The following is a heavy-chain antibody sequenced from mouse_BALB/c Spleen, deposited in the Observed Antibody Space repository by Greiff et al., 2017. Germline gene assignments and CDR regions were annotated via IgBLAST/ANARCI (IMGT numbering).Heavy chain of an antibody. CDR2: ISSGGSYT. CDR3: ARTEGVVAPFDY. D-gene: IGHD1-1*01. J-gene: IGHJ2*01. CDR1: GFTFSSYA. V-gene: IGHV5-9-3*01. Sequence: EVNVVESGGGLVKPGGSLKLSCAASGFTFSSYAMSWVRQTPEKRLEWVATISSGGSYTYYPDSVKGRFTISRDNAKNTLYLQMSSLRSEDTAMYYCARTEGVVAPFDYWGQGTTLTVSS.